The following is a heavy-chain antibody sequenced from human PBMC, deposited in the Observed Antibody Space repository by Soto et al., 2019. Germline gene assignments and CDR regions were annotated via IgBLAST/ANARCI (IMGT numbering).Heavy chain of an antibody. CDR2: INPSGGST. J-gene: IGHJ6*02. V-gene: IGHV1-46*01. CDR1: GYTFTSYY. D-gene: IGHD3-10*01. CDR3: ARTYYYGSGSYGYYYGMDV. Sequence: QVQLVQSGAEVKKPGASVKVSCKASGYTFTSYYMHWVRQAPGQGLEWMGIINPSGGSTSYAQKFPGRVTMTRDTSTSTVYMELSSLRSEDTAVYYCARTYYYGSGSYGYYYGMDVWGQGTTVTVSS.